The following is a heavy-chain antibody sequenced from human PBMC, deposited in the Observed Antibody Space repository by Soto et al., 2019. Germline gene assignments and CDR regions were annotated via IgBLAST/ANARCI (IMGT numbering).Heavy chain of an antibody. CDR1: GGSISSSNW. D-gene: IGHD6-19*01. V-gene: IGHV4-4*02. J-gene: IGHJ6*02. Sequence: PSETLSLTCAVSGGSISSSNWWSWVRQPPGKGLEWIGEIYHSGSTNYNPSLKSRVTISVDKSKNQFSLKLSSVTAADTAVYYCARAGFSGAVAEVYYYGMDVWGQGTTVTVSS. CDR2: IYHSGST. CDR3: ARAGFSGAVAEVYYYGMDV.